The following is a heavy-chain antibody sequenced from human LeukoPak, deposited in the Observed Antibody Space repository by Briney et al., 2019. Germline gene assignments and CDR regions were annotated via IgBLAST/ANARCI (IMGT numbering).Heavy chain of an antibody. Sequence: SETLSLTCTVSGGSISSYYWSWIRQTPEKGLGWIGDIYYSVSTNYNPSLKSLVTISVDTSKNQFSLKLSSVTAADTAVYYCARYGYYYGMDVWGQGTTVTVSS. J-gene: IGHJ6*02. D-gene: IGHD4-17*01. CDR1: GGSISSYY. V-gene: IGHV4-59*01. CDR2: IYYSVST. CDR3: ARYGYYYGMDV.